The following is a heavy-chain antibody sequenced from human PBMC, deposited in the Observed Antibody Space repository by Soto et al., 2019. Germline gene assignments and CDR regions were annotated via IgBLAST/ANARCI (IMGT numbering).Heavy chain of an antibody. J-gene: IGHJ4*02. CDR1: GFTFSSYA. CDR2: ISYDGSNK. V-gene: IGHV3-30-3*01. Sequence: QVQLVESGGGVVQPGRSLRLSCAASGFTFSSYAMHWVRQAPGKGLEWVAVISYDGSNKYYAASVKGRFTISRDNSKNTLYLQMNCLRAEDTAVYYCARGPSSLTRFDYWGQGTLVTVSS. D-gene: IGHD2-2*01. CDR3: ARGPSSLTRFDY.